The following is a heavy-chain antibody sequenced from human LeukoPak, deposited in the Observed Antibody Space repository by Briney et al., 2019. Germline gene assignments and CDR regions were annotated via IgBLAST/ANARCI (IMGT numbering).Heavy chain of an antibody. V-gene: IGHV3-23*01. CDR3: AKVRFNAVRGVNDY. J-gene: IGHJ4*02. D-gene: IGHD3-10*01. CDR1: GFTFNNYA. Sequence: GGSLRLSCAASGFTFNNYAMTWVRQAPGKGLEWVSGISGNGGSTYYADSVKGRFTISRDNSKNTLFLQMNSLRAEETAIHYCAKVRFNAVRGVNDYWGQGTLVTVSS. CDR2: ISGNGGST.